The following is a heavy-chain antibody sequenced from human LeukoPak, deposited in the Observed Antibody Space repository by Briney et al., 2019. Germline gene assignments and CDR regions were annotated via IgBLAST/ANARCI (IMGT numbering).Heavy chain of an antibody. V-gene: IGHV3-7*01. CDR2: IKGDGSEK. J-gene: IGHJ4*02. CDR3: ARDWASIGGTGRALDY. D-gene: IGHD3/OR15-3a*01. CDR1: GFTFSNYW. Sequence: PGGSLRLSCATSGFTFSNYWMSWVRQAPGKGLEWVANIKGDGSEKNYVDSVKGRFTISRDNSRNSLYVQMNSLRVEDTAVYYCARDWASIGGTGRALDYWGQGILATVSS.